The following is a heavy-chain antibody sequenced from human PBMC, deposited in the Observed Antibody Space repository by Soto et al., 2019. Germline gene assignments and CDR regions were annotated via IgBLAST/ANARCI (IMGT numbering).Heavy chain of an antibody. V-gene: IGHV1-18*01. CDR1: GYTFTSYG. D-gene: IGHD3-3*01. J-gene: IGHJ6*02. CDR2: ISAYNGNT. Sequence: ASVKVSCKASGYTFTSYGIIWVRQAPGQGLEWMGWISAYNGNTNYAQKLQGRVTMTTDTSTSTAYMEPRSLRSDDTAVYYCARTLYYDFYGMDVWGQGTTVTVSS. CDR3: ARTLYYDFYGMDV.